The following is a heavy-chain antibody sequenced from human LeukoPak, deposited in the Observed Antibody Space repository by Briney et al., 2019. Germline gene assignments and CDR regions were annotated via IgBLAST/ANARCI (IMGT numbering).Heavy chain of an antibody. Sequence: ASVKVSCKASGYTFVSHDINWVRQAAGQGLEWMGWMNPNSGNTGYVQKFQGRLTMTWDTSISTAYMELSSLRSEDTAVYYCERDGYNFDAMDVWGQGTTVTVSS. CDR1: GYTFVSHD. D-gene: IGHD5-24*01. V-gene: IGHV1-8*02. J-gene: IGHJ6*02. CDR3: ERDGYNFDAMDV. CDR2: MNPNSGNT.